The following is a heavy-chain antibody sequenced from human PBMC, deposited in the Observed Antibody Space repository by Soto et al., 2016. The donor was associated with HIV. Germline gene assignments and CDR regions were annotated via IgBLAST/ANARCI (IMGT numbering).Heavy chain of an antibody. D-gene: IGHD1-26*01. J-gene: IGHJ4*02. CDR1: GFTFSNAW. CDR2: IKSKTDGGTT. Sequence: EVQLVESGGGLVKPGGSLRLSCAASGFTFSNAWMSWVRQAPGKGLEWVGRIKSKTDGGTTDYAAPVKGRFTISRDDSKNTLYLQMNSLKTEDTAVYYCTTDRLAGATTLFDYWGQGTLVTVSS. CDR3: TTDRLAGATTLFDY. V-gene: IGHV3-15*01.